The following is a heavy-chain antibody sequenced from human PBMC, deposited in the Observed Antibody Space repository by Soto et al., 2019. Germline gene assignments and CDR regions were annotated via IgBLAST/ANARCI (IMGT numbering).Heavy chain of an antibody. Sequence: QVQLVQSGAEVKKPGSSVKVSCKASGGTFSSYAISWVRKAPGQGLEWMGGIIPIFGTANYAQKFQGRVTITADEAKRTAYKELISLRSEDTDVSYCAREGFGPQHWLVVGNNWFDPWGQGTLVTVSS. V-gene: IGHV1-69*01. D-gene: IGHD6-19*01. CDR3: AREGFGPQHWLVVGNNWFDP. CDR2: IIPIFGTA. CDR1: GGTFSSYA. J-gene: IGHJ5*02.